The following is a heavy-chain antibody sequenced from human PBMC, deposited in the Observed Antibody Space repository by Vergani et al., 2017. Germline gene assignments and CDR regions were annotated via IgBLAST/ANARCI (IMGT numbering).Heavy chain of an antibody. CDR1: GGSLSSSNW. J-gene: IGHJ4*02. Sequence: QVQLQESGPGLVKPSGTLSLTCAVSGGSLSSSNWWSWVRPPPGKGLEWIGEIYHSGSTNYNPSLKSRVTISVDKSKNQFSLKLSSVTAADTAVYYCARSRYFDWLLAREYYFDYWGQGTLVTVSS. CDR3: ARSRYFDWLLAREYYFDY. V-gene: IGHV4-4*02. CDR2: IYHSGST. D-gene: IGHD3-9*01.